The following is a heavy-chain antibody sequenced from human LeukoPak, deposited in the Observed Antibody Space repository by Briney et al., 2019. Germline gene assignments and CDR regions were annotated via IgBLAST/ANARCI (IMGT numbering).Heavy chain of an antibody. CDR1: GYSVIDYW. CDR2: IYPGDSDT. Sequence: GESLKISGEASGYSVIDYWIGGVRQMPGKGLEWMGIIYPGDSDTRYNPSFLGQVTISVDKSISTAYLQWSSLKASDTAMYYCARPTADFYFDYWGQGTLVTVSS. CDR3: ARPTADFYFDY. J-gene: IGHJ4*02. V-gene: IGHV5-51*01.